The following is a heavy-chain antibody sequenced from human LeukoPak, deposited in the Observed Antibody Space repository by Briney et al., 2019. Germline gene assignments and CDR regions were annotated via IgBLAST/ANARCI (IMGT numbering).Heavy chain of an antibody. V-gene: IGHV1-69*13. J-gene: IGHJ6*02. D-gene: IGHD6-19*01. CDR3: ALYSSGWYVGRSYYYYGMDV. CDR2: IIPIFGTA. Sequence: ASVKVSCKASGGTFSSYAISWVRQAPGQGLEWMGGIIPIFGTANYAQKFQGRVTITADESTSTAYMELSSLRPEDTAVYYCALYSSGWYVGRSYYYYGMDVWGQGTTVTVSS. CDR1: GGTFSSYA.